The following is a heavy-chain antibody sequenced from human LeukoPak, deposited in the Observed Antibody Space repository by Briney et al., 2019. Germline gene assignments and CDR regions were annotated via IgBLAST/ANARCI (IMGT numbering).Heavy chain of an antibody. D-gene: IGHD6-13*01. V-gene: IGHV3-30-3*01. CDR3: ASPSSSWYPYYFDY. CDR2: ISYDGSNK. CDR1: GFTFSSYA. Sequence: GGSLRLSCAASGFTFSSYAMHWVRQAPGKGLEWVAVISYDGSNKYYADSVKGRFTISRDNSKNTLYLQMNSLRAEDTAVYYCASPSSSWYPYYFDYWGQGTLVTVSS. J-gene: IGHJ4*02.